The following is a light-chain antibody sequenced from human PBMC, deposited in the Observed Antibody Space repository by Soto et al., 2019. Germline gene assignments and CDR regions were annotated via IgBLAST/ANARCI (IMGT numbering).Light chain of an antibody. CDR2: GAS. V-gene: IGKV3-15*01. J-gene: IGKJ2*01. CDR1: QSVSSN. Sequence: EIVMTQSPATLSVSPGERATLSCRASQSVSSNLAWYQQKPGQAPRLLIYGASTRATGIPARFSGSGSGTEFALTISSLQSEDFAIYYCQPYDKWYTFGQGTKLEIK. CDR3: QPYDKWYT.